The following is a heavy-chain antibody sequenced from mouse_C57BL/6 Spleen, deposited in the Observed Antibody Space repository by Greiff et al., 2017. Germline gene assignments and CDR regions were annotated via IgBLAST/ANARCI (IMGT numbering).Heavy chain of an antibody. D-gene: IGHD2-2*01. Sequence: EVQLQESGGGLVKPGGSLKLSCAASGFTFSSYAMSWVRQTPEKRLEWVATISDGGSYTYYPDNVKGRFTISRDNAKNNLYLQMSHLKSEDTAMYYCARGGFGYDGFAYWGQGTLVTVSA. CDR3: ARGGFGYDGFAY. V-gene: IGHV5-4*01. CDR2: ISDGGSYT. J-gene: IGHJ3*01. CDR1: GFTFSSYA.